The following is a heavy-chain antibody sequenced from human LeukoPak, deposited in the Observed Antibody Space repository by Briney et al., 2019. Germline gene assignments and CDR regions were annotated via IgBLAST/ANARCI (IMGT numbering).Heavy chain of an antibody. CDR3: AREGNYYGSGTYYGDAFDI. CDR1: GFTFSSYG. D-gene: IGHD3-10*01. V-gene: IGHV3-30*03. Sequence: PGGSLRLSCAASGFTFSSYGMQWVRQAPGKGLEWVAVISYDGSNKYFADSVKGRFTISRHNSKNTLYLQMNSLRAEDTAVYYCAREGNYYGSGTYYGDAFDIWGQGSMVIVSS. CDR2: ISYDGSNK. J-gene: IGHJ3*02.